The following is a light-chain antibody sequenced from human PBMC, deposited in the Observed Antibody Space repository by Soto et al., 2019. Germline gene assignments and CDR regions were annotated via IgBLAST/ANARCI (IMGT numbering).Light chain of an antibody. V-gene: IGLV2-14*01. CDR1: RSDVGGYNY. CDR3: SSYTRSNTVL. Sequence: QSVLTQPASVSGSPGQSITISCTATRSDVGGYNYVSWYQQHPGKAPKLIIYEVSNRPSGVSNRFSGSKSGNTASLTISGLQAEDESTYYCSSYTRSNTVLFGGGTKLTVL. CDR2: EVS. J-gene: IGLJ2*01.